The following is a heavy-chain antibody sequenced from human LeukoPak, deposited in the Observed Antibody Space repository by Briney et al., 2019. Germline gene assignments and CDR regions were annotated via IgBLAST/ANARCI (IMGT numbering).Heavy chain of an antibody. CDR1: GGTFSSYA. CDR2: IIPIFGTA. Sequence: ASVKVSRKASGGTFSSYAISWVRQAPGQGLEWMGGIIPIFGTANYAQKFQGRVTITADESTSTAYMELSSLRSEDTAVYYCARGYSGWSSFDYWGQGTLVTVSS. CDR3: ARGYSGWSSFDY. J-gene: IGHJ4*02. D-gene: IGHD5-12*01. V-gene: IGHV1-69*13.